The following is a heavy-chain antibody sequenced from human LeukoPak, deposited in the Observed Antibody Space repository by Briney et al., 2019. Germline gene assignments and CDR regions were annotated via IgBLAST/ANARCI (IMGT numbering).Heavy chain of an antibody. CDR2: ISRDGRTI. Sequence: GGSLRLSCAASGFTFSSYSVNWVRQAPGKGLEWVSIISRDGRTIIYADSVKGRFTISRDNARISLYLQMNSLRAEDTAVYSCAASPPGGPIDYWGQGALVSVSS. CDR1: GFTFSSYS. V-gene: IGHV3-21*01. D-gene: IGHD3-16*01. J-gene: IGHJ4*02. CDR3: AASPPGGPIDY.